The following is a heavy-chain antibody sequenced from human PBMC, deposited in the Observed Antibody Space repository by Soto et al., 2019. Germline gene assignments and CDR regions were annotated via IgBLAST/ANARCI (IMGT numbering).Heavy chain of an antibody. CDR1: GFTFSDHY. CDR2: TRNKANSYTT. D-gene: IGHD2-2*01. J-gene: IGHJ2*01. CDR3: ARSCSSTSCYVGRDWYFDL. V-gene: IGHV3-72*01. Sequence: GGSLRLSCAASGFTFSDHYMDWVRQAPGKGLKWVGRTRNKANSYTTEYAASVKGRFTISRDDSKNSLYLQMNSLKTEDTAVYYCARSCSSTSCYVGRDWYFDLWGRGTLVTVSS.